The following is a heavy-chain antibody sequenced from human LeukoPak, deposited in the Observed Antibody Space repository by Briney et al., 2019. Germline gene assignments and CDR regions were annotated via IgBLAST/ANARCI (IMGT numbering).Heavy chain of an antibody. CDR3: AKDAIPENSIWDYFAN. CDR2: ISGSGGST. D-gene: IGHD2/OR15-2a*01. Sequence: GGSLKLSCAASGFTFSSYAMSWVRQAPGKGLEWVSAISGSGGSTYYADSVKGRFTISRDNSKNTLYLQLNSLRAEDSAVYYCAKDAIPENSIWDYFANWGQGTLVTVSS. V-gene: IGHV3-23*01. CDR1: GFTFSSYA. J-gene: IGHJ4*02.